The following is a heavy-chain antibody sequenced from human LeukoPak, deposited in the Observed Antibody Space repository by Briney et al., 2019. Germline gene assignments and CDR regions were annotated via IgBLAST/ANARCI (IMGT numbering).Heavy chain of an antibody. D-gene: IGHD6-25*01. Sequence: SETLSLTCTVSGGSISSGSYYWSWIRQPAGKGLEWIGRIYTSGSTNYNPSLKSRVTISVDTSKNQFSLKLGSVTAADTAVYYCARDLSGAFDIRGQGTMVTVSS. CDR2: IYTSGST. CDR3: ARDLSGAFDI. J-gene: IGHJ3*02. CDR1: GGSISSGSYY. V-gene: IGHV4-61*02.